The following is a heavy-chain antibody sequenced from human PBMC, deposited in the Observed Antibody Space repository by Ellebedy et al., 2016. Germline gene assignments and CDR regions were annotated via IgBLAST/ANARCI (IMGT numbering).Heavy chain of an antibody. V-gene: IGHV3-23*01. CDR2: ISSSGDNT. CDR1: GFTFSDYG. J-gene: IGHJ4*02. CDR3: AKDMQLSY. Sequence: GGSLRLXCAASGFTFSDYGMAWFRQAPGKGVEWVSLISSSGDNTFYADYVKGRFTISRDDSKNTLYLEMNSLRAEDTAVYYCAKDMQLSYWGQGTLVTVSS. D-gene: IGHD5-18*01.